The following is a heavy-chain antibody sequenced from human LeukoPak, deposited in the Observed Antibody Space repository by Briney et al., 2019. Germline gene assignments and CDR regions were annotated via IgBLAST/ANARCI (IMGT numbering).Heavy chain of an antibody. CDR2: ISSSSSSI. Sequence: GGSLRLSCAASGFTFSSFSMNWVRQAPGKGLEWVSSISSSSSSIFYADSVKGRFTISRDSAKNSLYLQMNSLRGEDTAVYYCARSPSGGWYGSLDYWGQGTLVTVSS. V-gene: IGHV3-21*01. CDR3: ARSPSGGWYGSLDY. CDR1: GFTFSSFS. J-gene: IGHJ4*02. D-gene: IGHD6-19*01.